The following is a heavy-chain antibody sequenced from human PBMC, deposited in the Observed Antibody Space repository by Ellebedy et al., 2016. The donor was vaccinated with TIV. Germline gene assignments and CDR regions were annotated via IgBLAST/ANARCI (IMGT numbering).Heavy chain of an antibody. Sequence: SETLSLTXAVSRGSFSGYYWSWIRQPPGKGLEWIGEINHSGGANYSPSLKSRVTISTHTSKNQFSLKLTSVTAADTAVYYCARGHLECSGDGCYSKEFDFWGQGILVTVSS. CDR3: ARGHLECSGDGCYSKEFDF. V-gene: IGHV4-34*01. CDR2: INHSGGA. D-gene: IGHD2-15*01. J-gene: IGHJ4*02. CDR1: RGSFSGYY.